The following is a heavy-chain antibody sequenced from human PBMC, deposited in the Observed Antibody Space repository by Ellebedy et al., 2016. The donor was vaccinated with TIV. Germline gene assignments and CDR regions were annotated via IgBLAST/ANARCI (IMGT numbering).Heavy chain of an antibody. D-gene: IGHD3-22*01. CDR1: GFTFSDHY. CDR3: ARCLYDSSGYYYTHAFDI. Sequence: PGGSLRLSCAASGFTFSDHYMDRVRQAPGKGLEWVGFIRSKAYGGTTEYAASVKGRFTISRDDSKNSLYLQMNSLKTEDTAVYYCARCLYDSSGYYYTHAFDIWGQGTMVTVSS. CDR2: IRSKAYGGTT. J-gene: IGHJ3*02. V-gene: IGHV3-72*01.